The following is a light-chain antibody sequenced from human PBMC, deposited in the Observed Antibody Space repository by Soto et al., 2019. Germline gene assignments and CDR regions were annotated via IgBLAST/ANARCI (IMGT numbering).Light chain of an antibody. Sequence: QSVLTQAASESGSPGQSITISCTGTSSDVGGYNYVSWYQQHPGKAPKLMIYDVSNRPSGVSNRFSGSKSGNTASLTISGLQAEDEADYYCSSYTSSSTLLYVFGTGTKVTVL. CDR3: SSYTSSSTLLYV. J-gene: IGLJ1*01. V-gene: IGLV2-14*01. CDR1: SSDVGGYNY. CDR2: DVS.